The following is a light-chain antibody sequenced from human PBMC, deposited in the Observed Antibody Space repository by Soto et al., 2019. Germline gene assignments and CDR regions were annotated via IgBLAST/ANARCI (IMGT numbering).Light chain of an antibody. J-gene: IGKJ2*01. CDR2: GAS. Sequence: EIVMTQSPATLSVSPGERATLSCRASQSVSSNLAWYQQKPGQAPRLLIYGASNRATGIPDRFSGSGFGTDFTLTISRLEHEDLSVYICHHYGYGVDTCGQGAKLEIK. CDR3: HHYGYGVDT. V-gene: IGKV3-20*01. CDR1: QSVSSN.